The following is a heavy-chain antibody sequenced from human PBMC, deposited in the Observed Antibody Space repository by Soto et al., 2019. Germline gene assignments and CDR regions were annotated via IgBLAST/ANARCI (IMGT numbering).Heavy chain of an antibody. Sequence: EVQLVESGGGLRQPRRSLRISCAASGFNFRNYAMNWVRQAPGKGLEWISYISVGGGSIFYAESVKGRFTISRDDVQNSLYLQMNTLREEDTALYYCVRHDQWAFDVWGQGTMVIVSS. CDR2: ISVGGGSI. J-gene: IGHJ3*01. V-gene: IGHV3-48*02. CDR3: VRHDQWAFDV. D-gene: IGHD6-19*01. CDR1: GFNFRNYA.